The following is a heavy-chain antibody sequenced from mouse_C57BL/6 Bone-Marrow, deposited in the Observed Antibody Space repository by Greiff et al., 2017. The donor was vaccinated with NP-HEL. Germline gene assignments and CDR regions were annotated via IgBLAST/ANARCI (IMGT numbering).Heavy chain of an antibody. Sequence: QVQLKQSGPELVKPGASVKISCKASGYAFSSSWMNWVKQRPGKGLEWIGRIYPGDGDTNYNGKFKGKATLTADKSSSTAYMQLSSLTSEDSAVYFCARWGDYDWFAYWGQGTLVTVSA. D-gene: IGHD2-4*01. V-gene: IGHV1-82*01. CDR2: IYPGDGDT. CDR1: GYAFSSSW. J-gene: IGHJ3*01. CDR3: ARWGDYDWFAY.